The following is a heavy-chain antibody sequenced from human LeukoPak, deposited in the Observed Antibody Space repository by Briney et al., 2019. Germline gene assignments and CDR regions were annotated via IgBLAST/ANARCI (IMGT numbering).Heavy chain of an antibody. V-gene: IGHV3-33*01. Sequence: GGSLRLSCAASGFTFRSYGMHWVRQAPGKGLEWVAVIRFDGSNKYYADSVKGRFTISRDISKNTLFLQMNSLRVEDTAVYYCARDATGGGDCFFDYWGRGTLVTVSS. D-gene: IGHD2-21*02. J-gene: IGHJ4*02. CDR2: IRFDGSNK. CDR1: GFTFRSYG. CDR3: ARDATGGGDCFFDY.